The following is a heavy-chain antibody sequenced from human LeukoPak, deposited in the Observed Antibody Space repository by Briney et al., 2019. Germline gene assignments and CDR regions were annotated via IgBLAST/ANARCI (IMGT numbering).Heavy chain of an antibody. CDR3: ARGLASGYRPIPFDY. V-gene: IGHV4-34*12. Sequence: SETLSLTCVVYGESFSGYYWTWIRQPPGKGLEWIGEIIDTGSTRYNSSLKSRVTISVDTSKNEFSLNLTSVTAADTAIYYCARGLASGYRPIPFDYWGQGTLVTVSS. CDR1: GESFSGYY. D-gene: IGHD3-3*01. J-gene: IGHJ4*02. CDR2: IIDTGST.